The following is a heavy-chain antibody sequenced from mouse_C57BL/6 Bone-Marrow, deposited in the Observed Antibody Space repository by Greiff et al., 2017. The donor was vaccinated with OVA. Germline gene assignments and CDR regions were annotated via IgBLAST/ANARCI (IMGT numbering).Heavy chain of an antibody. D-gene: IGHD4-1*01. CDR3: ARGGLGRYFDY. J-gene: IGHJ2*01. Sequence: QVQLQQSGPELVKPGASVKISCKASGYAFSSSWMNWVKQRPGKGLEWIGRIYPGDGDTNYNGKFKGKATLTADKSSSTAYMQLSSLTSEDSAVYFCARGGLGRYFDYWGQGTTLTVSS. CDR1: GYAFSSSW. CDR2: IYPGDGDT. V-gene: IGHV1-82*01.